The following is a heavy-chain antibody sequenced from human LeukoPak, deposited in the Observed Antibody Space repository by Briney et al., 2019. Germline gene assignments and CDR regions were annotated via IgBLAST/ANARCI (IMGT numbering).Heavy chain of an antibody. CDR2: IIPIFGTA. J-gene: IGHJ6*03. D-gene: IGHD3-16*01. V-gene: IGHV1-69*05. CDR3: ARSLCGDYYYYYMDV. CDR1: GGTFSSYA. Sequence: SVKVSCKASGGTFSSYAISWVRQAPGQGLEWMGRIIPIFGTANYAPKFQGRVTITTDESTSTAYMELSSLRSEDTAVYYCARSLCGDYYYYYMDVWGKGTTVTVSS.